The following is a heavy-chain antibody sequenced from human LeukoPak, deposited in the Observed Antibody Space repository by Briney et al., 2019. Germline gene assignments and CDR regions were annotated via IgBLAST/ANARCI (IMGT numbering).Heavy chain of an antibody. D-gene: IGHD5-12*01. CDR2: IYSGGST. J-gene: IGHJ4*02. CDR1: GFTVSSNY. CDR3: ARNSGYFAYFDY. Sequence: GGSLRLSCAASGFTVSSNYMSWVRQAPGKGLEWVSVIYSGGSTYYADSVKGRFTISRDNSKNTLYLQMNSLRAEDTAVYYCARNSGYFAYFDYWGQGTPVTVSS. V-gene: IGHV3-66*01.